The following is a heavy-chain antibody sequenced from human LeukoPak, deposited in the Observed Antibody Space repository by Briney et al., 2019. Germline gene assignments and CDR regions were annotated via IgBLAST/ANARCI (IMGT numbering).Heavy chain of an antibody. J-gene: IGHJ4*02. Sequence: GGSLRPSCAASGFTFSSYAMSWVRQAPGKGLEGVGHIKEDGSSQNYADSVKGRFTISRDNAKSSLHLQMNGLRAEDTAMYCCVEDSGWFHFDSWGQGTLVTVSS. D-gene: IGHD6-19*01. CDR2: IKEDGSSQ. CDR3: VEDSGWFHFDS. V-gene: IGHV3-7*03. CDR1: GFTFSSYA.